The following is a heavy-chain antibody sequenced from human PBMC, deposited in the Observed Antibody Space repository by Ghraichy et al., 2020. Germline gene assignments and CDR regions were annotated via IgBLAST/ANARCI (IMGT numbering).Heavy chain of an antibody. V-gene: IGHV6-1*01. Sequence: SQTLSLTCAISGDSVSSNSAVWNWIRQSPSRGLEWLGRTYYRSTWYTDYAPSVRSRVTINSDTSKNQFSLQLSSVTPEDTAVYYCARGPAAIDYWGQGTLVTVSS. J-gene: IGHJ4*02. CDR2: TYYRSTWYT. CDR3: ARGPAAIDY. D-gene: IGHD2-2*01. CDR1: GDSVSSNSAV.